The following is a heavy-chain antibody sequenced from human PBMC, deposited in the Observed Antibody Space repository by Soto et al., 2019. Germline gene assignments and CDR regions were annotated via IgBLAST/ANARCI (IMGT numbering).Heavy chain of an antibody. CDR1: GFTFSGYG. CDR3: ATVMGACSGGTCYLES. V-gene: IGHV3-33*01. Sequence: QVQLVESGGGVVQPGRSLRLSCATFGFTFSGYGMHWVRQAPGKGLEWVAITWFDESKRYYADSVKGRFTIFKDNSKSTLYLQMNSLRVEHTATYYCATVMGACSGGTCYLESWGQGTLVTVSS. J-gene: IGHJ4*02. CDR2: TWFDESKR. D-gene: IGHD2-15*01.